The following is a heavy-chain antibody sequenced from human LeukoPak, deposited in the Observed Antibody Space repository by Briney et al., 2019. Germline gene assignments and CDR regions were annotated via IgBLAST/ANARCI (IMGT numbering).Heavy chain of an antibody. CDR2: IYYSGST. Sequence: ASETLSLTCTVSGGSISSSSYYWGWIRQPPGKGLEWIGSIYYSGSTYYNPSLKSRVTISVDTSKNQFSLKLSSVTAADTAVYYCARRPAVPAMVTSWGQGTLVTVSS. CDR3: ARRPAVPAMVTS. J-gene: IGHJ5*02. D-gene: IGHD5-18*01. V-gene: IGHV4-39*01. CDR1: GGSISSSSYY.